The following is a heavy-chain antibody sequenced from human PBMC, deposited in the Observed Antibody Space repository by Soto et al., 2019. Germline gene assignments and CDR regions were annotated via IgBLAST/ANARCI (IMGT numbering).Heavy chain of an antibody. V-gene: IGHV4-30-4*01. CDR2: IYYSGST. J-gene: IGHJ4*02. CDR3: ARDPRKTLRYFDSSKID. CDR1: GGSISSGDYY. D-gene: IGHD3-9*01. Sequence: PSETLSLTCTVSGGSISSGDYYWSWIRQPPGKGLEWIGYIYYSGSTYYNPSLKSRVTISVDTSKNQFSLKLSSVTAADTAVYYCARDPRKTLRYFDSSKIDWGQGTLVTVSS.